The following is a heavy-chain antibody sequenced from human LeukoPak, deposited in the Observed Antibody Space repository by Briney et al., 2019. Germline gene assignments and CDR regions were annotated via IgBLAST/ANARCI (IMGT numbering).Heavy chain of an antibody. CDR1: GFTFSSYS. J-gene: IGHJ4*02. CDR3: AKTRDGDHGREDY. CDR2: ISGSGGST. V-gene: IGHV3-23*01. Sequence: PGGSLRLSCAASGFTFSSYSMNWVRQAPGKGLEWVSAISGSGGSTYYADSVKGRFTISRDNSKNTLYLQMNSLRAEDTAVYYCAKTRDGDHGREDYWGQGTLVTVSS. D-gene: IGHD4-17*01.